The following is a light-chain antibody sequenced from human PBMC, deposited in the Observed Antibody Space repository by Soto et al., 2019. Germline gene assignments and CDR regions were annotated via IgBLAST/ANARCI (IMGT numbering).Light chain of an antibody. V-gene: IGLV2-14*01. CDR1: SSDVGGHNY. J-gene: IGLJ1*01. Sequence: QSALTQPASVSGSPGQSITISCTGTSSDVGGHNYVSWYQQHPGRVPKLMIYEVSNRPSGVSSRFSGSKSGNTASLTISGLQPEDEADYYCSSYTSSSTYVFGTGTKLTVL. CDR3: SSYTSSSTYV. CDR2: EVS.